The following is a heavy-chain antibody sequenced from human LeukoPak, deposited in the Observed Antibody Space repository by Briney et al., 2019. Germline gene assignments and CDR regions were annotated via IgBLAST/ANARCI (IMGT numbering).Heavy chain of an antibody. Sequence: ASVKVSCKASGFTFIDYYIHWVQQAPGKGLEWMGRVNPEDGERTYAEKFQGRVTITADTSTDTAYMELSGLRSEDTAVHYCATEGYCTGISCYRSWGQGTLVTVSS. V-gene: IGHV1-69-2*01. J-gene: IGHJ5*02. CDR2: VNPEDGER. CDR1: GFTFIDYY. CDR3: ATEGYCTGISCYRS. D-gene: IGHD2-2*01.